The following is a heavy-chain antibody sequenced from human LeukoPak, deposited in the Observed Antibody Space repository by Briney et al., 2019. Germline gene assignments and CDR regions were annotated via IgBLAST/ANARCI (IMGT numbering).Heavy chain of an antibody. CDR2: FDPEDGET. V-gene: IGHV1-24*01. CDR1: GYTLTELS. CDR3: ATGDMGSSSGPFDY. Sequence: ASVKVSCKVSGYTLTELSMHWVRQAPGKGLEWMGGFDPEDGETIYAQKFQGGVTMTEDTSTDTAYMELSSLRSEDTAVYYCATGDMGSSSGPFDYWGQGTLVTVSS. D-gene: IGHD6-13*01. J-gene: IGHJ4*02.